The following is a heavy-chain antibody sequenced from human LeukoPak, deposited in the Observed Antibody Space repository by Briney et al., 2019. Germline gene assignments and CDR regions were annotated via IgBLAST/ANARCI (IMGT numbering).Heavy chain of an antibody. J-gene: IGHJ3*02. D-gene: IGHD5-12*01. Sequence: GGSLRLSCAASGFTFSSYEMNWVRQAPGKGLEWVSYISSSGSTIYYADSVKGRSTISRDNAKNSLYLQMNSLRAEDTAVYYCARDGYSGYDDAFDIWGQGTMVTVSS. V-gene: IGHV3-48*03. CDR1: GFTFSSYE. CDR3: ARDGYSGYDDAFDI. CDR2: ISSSGSTI.